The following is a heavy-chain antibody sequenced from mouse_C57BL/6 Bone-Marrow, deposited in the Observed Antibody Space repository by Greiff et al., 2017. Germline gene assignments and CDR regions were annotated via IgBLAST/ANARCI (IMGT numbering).Heavy chain of an antibody. Sequence: EVKVVESGTVLARPGASVKMSCKTSGYTFTSYWMHWVKQRPGQGLEGIGAIYPGNSDTSYNQKFKGKAKLTAVTSASTAYMELSSLTNEDSAVYYCTRSGAYWGQGTLVTVSA. CDR1: GYTFTSYW. D-gene: IGHD3-2*02. CDR2: IYPGNSDT. J-gene: IGHJ3*01. V-gene: IGHV1-5*01. CDR3: TRSGAY.